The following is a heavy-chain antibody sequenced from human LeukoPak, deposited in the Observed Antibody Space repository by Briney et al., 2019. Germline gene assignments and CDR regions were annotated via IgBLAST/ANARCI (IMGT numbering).Heavy chain of an antibody. V-gene: IGHV4-61*01. D-gene: IGHD3-10*01. CDR1: GGSVSSGSYY. J-gene: IGHJ4*02. CDR2: IYYSGST. CDR3: ARGPLIEYYDFDY. Sequence: PSETLSLTCTVSGGSVSSGSYYWSWIRQPPGKGLEWIGYIYYSGSTNHNPSLKSRVTISVDTSKNQFSLKLSSVTAADTAVYYCARGPLIEYYDFDYWGQGTLVTVSS.